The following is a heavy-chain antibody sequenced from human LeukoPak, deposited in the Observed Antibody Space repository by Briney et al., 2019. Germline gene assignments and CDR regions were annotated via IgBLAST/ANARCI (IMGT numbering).Heavy chain of an antibody. D-gene: IGHD3-16*02. CDR3: ARAPSRSFDI. Sequence: ASVRVSCKAAGYTFTSSEIHWVRQAPGQGLEWMGWLIPNSGNTGYAQKFQGRVTFTRESSTSTAYREVTRLRSEDTAVYYCARAPSRSFDIWGQGTMVTVSS. V-gene: IGHV1-8*03. J-gene: IGHJ3*02. CDR1: GYTFTSSE. CDR2: LIPNSGNT.